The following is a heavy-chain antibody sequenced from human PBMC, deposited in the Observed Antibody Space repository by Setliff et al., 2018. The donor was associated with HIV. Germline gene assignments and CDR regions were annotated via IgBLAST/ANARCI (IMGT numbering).Heavy chain of an antibody. V-gene: IGHV1-3*01. CDR2: INAANGHA. CDR3: ARTDYDSGKSVLDS. J-gene: IGHJ5*01. CDR1: GFTFSKSA. D-gene: IGHD3-10*01. Sequence: ASVKVSRKASGFTFSKSAIHWVRQAPGQRLELMAWINAANGHAKYSQKFQGRVTITRDTSATIAYMELSSLTSEDTALYFCARTDYDSGKSVLDSWGQGTLVTVSS.